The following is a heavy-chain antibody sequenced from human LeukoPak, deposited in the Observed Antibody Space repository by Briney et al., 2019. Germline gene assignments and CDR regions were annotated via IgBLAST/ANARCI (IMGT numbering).Heavy chain of an antibody. J-gene: IGHJ4*02. CDR3: VRIRGLGLFDY. V-gene: IGHV6-1*01. D-gene: IGHD1-26*01. CDR2: TYYRSQWFD. Sequence: SQTLSLTCAISGDSVSNNRASWGWIRQSPSRGLEWLGRTYYRSQWFDDYAPSLRSRITINPDTSKNQFSLQLISVTPEDTAVYYCVRIRGLGLFDYWGQGTLVTVSS. CDR1: GDSVSNNRAS.